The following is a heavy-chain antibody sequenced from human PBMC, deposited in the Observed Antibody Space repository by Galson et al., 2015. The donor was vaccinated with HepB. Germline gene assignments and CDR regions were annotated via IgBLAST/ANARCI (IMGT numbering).Heavy chain of an antibody. CDR2: IWYDGSNK. V-gene: IGHV3-33*01. J-gene: IGHJ4*02. Sequence: SLRLSCAASGFTFSSYGMHWVRQAPGEGLEWVAVIWYDGSNKYYADSVKGRFTISRDNSKNTLYLQMNSLRAEDTAVYYCAREGATLSDYFDYWGQGTLVTVSS. CDR3: AREGATLSDYFDY. D-gene: IGHD1-26*01. CDR1: GFTFSSYG.